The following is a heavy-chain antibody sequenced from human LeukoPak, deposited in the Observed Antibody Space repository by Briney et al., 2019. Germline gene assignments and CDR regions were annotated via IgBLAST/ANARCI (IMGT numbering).Heavy chain of an antibody. Sequence: GWSLSLSCAASGYTFSNYAMHWVRQAAGKELEGVAVISYDGSNKYYADSVKGRFTISRDNSKNPLYLKMDSVSAEDTAVSYCAKSAAYIGCHARSFVFWGQGTLVTVSS. V-gene: IGHV3-30-3*02. CDR2: ISYDGSNK. CDR1: GYTFSNYA. D-gene: IGHD1-26*01. J-gene: IGHJ4*02. CDR3: AKSAAYIGCHARSFVF.